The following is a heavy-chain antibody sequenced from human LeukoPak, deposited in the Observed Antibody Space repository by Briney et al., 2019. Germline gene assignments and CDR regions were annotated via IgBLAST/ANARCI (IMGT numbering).Heavy chain of an antibody. CDR3: ARQQVSWVYFDY. J-gene: IGHJ4*02. Sequence: SETLSLTRTVSGGSISGGGYCWGWIRQPPGTGLEWIGTSYHDGSPYYNPSLKSRVTISVDTSKNQFSQKLSSVTAADTAVYYCARQQVSWVYFDYWGQGTLVTVSS. D-gene: IGHD5/OR15-5a*01. CDR2: SYHDGSP. CDR1: GGSISGGGYC. V-gene: IGHV4-39*01.